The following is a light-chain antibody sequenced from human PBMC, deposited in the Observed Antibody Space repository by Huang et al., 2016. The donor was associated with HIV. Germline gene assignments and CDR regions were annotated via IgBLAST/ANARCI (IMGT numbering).Light chain of an antibody. CDR1: QSVSIN. J-gene: IGKJ2*01. V-gene: IGKV3-15*01. Sequence: EIVMTQSPATLSVSPGERATLSCRASQSVSINLAWYQHKPGQPPRLLIHGAPTRATGIPARFSGSGSGTEFTLTISTLQSEDFAVYYCQQYNNWPPNTFGQGTKLEIK. CDR3: QQYNNWPPNT. CDR2: GAP.